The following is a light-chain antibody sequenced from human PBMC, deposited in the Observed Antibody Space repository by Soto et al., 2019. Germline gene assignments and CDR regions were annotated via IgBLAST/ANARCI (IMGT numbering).Light chain of an antibody. J-gene: IGLJ2*01. CDR3: SSYAGSNRMV. CDR1: SSNIGAGYD. Sequence: QSVLTQPPSVSGAPGQRVTISCTGSSSNIGAGYDVHWYQQLPGTAPKLLIYGNSNRPSGVPDRFSGCKSGNTASLTVSGLQAEDEADYYCSSYAGSNRMVFGGGTKLTVL. CDR2: GNS. V-gene: IGLV1-40*01.